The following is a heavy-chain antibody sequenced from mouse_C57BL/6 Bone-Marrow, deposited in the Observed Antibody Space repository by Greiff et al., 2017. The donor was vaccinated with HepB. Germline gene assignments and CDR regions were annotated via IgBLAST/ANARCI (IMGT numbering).Heavy chain of an antibody. J-gene: IGHJ4*01. Sequence: EVKLMESGGGLVQPGGSLKLSCAASGFTFSDYYMYWVRQTPEKRLEWVAYISNGGGSTYYPDTVKGRFTISRDNAKNTLYLQMSRLNSEDTAMYYCARHEEYAMSGAMDYWGQGTSDTVSS. CDR1: GFTFSDYY. V-gene: IGHV5-12*01. CDR3: ARHEEYAMSGAMDY. D-gene: IGHD2-3*01. CDR2: ISNGGGST.